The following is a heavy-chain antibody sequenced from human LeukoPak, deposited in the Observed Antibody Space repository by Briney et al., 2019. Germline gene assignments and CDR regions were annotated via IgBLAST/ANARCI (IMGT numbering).Heavy chain of an antibody. CDR2: IYPGDSDT. Sequence: GESLKISCKGSGYSFTSYWIGWVGQMPGKGLEWMGIIYPGDSDTRYSPSFQGQVTISADKSISTAYLQWSSLKASDTAMYYCARRMIAAAGTGGAFDIWGQGTMVTVSS. CDR3: ARRMIAAAGTGGAFDI. D-gene: IGHD6-13*01. CDR1: GYSFTSYW. V-gene: IGHV5-51*01. J-gene: IGHJ3*02.